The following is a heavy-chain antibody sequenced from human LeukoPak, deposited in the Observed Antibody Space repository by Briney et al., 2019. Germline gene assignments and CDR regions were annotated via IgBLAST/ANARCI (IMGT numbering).Heavy chain of an antibody. CDR1: GGSISSGSYY. J-gene: IGHJ4*02. Sequence: TSATLSLTCTVSGGSISSGSYYWRWIRQPAGKGLEWIGRIYTSGSTNYNPSLKSRVTISVDTSKNQFSLKLSSVTAADTAVYYCARETYYYDSSGYLHYFDYWGQGTLVTVSS. CDR2: IYTSGST. D-gene: IGHD3-22*01. V-gene: IGHV4-61*02. CDR3: ARETYYYDSSGYLHYFDY.